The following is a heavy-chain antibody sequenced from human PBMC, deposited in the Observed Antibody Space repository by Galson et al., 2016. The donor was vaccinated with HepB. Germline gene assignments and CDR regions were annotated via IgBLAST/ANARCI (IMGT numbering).Heavy chain of an antibody. CDR3: AKDIGFGQVDY. CDR1: GFSFSSYG. D-gene: IGHD3-10*01. CDR2: LSYDGTYK. Sequence: SLRLSCAASGFSFSSYGMHWFRQAPGQGLEWVAGLSYDGTYKYFAASVKGRFTISRDNSKNTLYLQMNSLRAEDTAVYYCAKDIGFGQVDYWGQGTLVTVSS. V-gene: IGHV3-30*18. J-gene: IGHJ4*02.